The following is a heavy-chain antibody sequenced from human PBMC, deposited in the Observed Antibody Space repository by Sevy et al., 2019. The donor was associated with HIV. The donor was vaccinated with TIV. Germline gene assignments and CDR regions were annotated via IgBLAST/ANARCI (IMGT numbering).Heavy chain of an antibody. V-gene: IGHV5-51*01. D-gene: IGHD2-21*02. Sequence: GESLKISCKDSGYIFTSYWIGWVRQMPGKGLEWMGIIYPGDSDTRYSPSFQGQVTISADKSISTAYLQWSSLKASDTAMYYCARSNCAGDCYPDAFDIWGQGTMVTVSS. CDR3: ARSNCAGDCYPDAFDI. CDR1: GYIFTSYW. CDR2: IYPGDSDT. J-gene: IGHJ3*02.